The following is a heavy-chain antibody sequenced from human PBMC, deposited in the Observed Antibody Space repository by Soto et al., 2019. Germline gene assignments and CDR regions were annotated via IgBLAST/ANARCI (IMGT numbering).Heavy chain of an antibody. Sequence: SQTLSLTCAISGDSVSSNSAAWNWIRQSPSRGLEWLGRTYYRSKWYNDYAVSVKSRITINPDTSKNQFSLQLNSVTPEDTAVYYCARGVYSSGWYGVGYYYYYGMDVWGQGTTVTVSS. V-gene: IGHV6-1*01. CDR1: GDSVSSNSAA. D-gene: IGHD6-19*01. J-gene: IGHJ6*02. CDR2: TYYRSKWYN. CDR3: ARGVYSSGWYGVGYYYYYGMDV.